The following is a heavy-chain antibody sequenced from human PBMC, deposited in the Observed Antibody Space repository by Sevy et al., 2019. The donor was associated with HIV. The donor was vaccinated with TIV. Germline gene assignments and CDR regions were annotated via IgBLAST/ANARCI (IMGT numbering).Heavy chain of an antibody. CDR1: AFTFSSYN. D-gene: IGHD1-26*01. CDR2: ISSSSSYV. J-gene: IGHJ4*02. V-gene: IGHV3-21*06. Sequence: GGSLRLSCVASAFTFSSYNTNWVRQAPGKGLEWVSSISSSSSYVYHADSVKGRFTISRDNAKNSLYLQMNSLRAEDTAVYYCAKWDADRRWFFDYWGQGTLVTVSS. CDR3: AKWDADRRWFFDY.